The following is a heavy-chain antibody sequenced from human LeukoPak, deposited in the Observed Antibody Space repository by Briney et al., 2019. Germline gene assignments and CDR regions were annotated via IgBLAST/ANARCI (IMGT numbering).Heavy chain of an antibody. V-gene: IGHV3-30*02. CDR3: AKGRGYSGSSPPPD. D-gene: IGHD1-26*01. CDR2: IRDDGSTR. Sequence: GGSLRLSCAASGFTFSRYGLHWVRQAPGKGLEWVAFIRDDGSTRYYADSVKGRFTVSRDNPKNTLYLQMDSLRTEDTAVYYCAKGRGYSGSSPPPDWGQGTLVTVSS. J-gene: IGHJ4*02. CDR1: GFTFSRYG.